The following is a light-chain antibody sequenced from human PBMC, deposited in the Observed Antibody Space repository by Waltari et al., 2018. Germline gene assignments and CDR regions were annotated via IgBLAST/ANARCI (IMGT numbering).Light chain of an antibody. CDR1: SRDLGYYNY. J-gene: IGLJ3*02. CDR3: ASYTSSGALM. CDR2: DVN. V-gene: IGLV2-14*03. Sequence: QSALTQPASVSGSPGQSITVSCTGSSRDLGYYNYVSWYQQHPGKVPKLMIYDVNNRPSGVSHRFFGSKSGNTASLTISGLQPEDEADYYCASYTSSGALMFGGGTKVTVL.